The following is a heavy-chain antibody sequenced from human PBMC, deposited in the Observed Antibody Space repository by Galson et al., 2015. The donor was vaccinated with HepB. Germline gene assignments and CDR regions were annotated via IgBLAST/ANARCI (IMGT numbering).Heavy chain of an antibody. Sequence: QSGAEVTKPGESLRVSCKTSGSSFTNYWIGWVRQMPGKGLEWMGIIWPGDSDIRYSPSFQGQVTISADKSISTAYLQWSSLKASDTAMYYCVTPRKTGYPSSWYYSDYWGQGTLVTVSS. D-gene: IGHD6-13*01. CDR1: GSSFTNYW. CDR2: IWPGDSDI. J-gene: IGHJ4*02. V-gene: IGHV5-51*03. CDR3: VTPRKTGYPSSWYYSDY.